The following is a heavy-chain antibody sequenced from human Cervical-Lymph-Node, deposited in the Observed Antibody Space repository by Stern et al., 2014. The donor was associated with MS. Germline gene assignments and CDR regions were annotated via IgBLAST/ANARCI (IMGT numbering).Heavy chain of an antibody. D-gene: IGHD3-16*01. CDR2: IYYSGST. CDR1: GGSVSSGSYY. J-gene: IGHJ2*01. Sequence: QVQLQESGPGLVKPSETLSLTCTVSGGSVSSGSYYWSWIRQPPGKGLEWIWYIYYSGSTNYNPSLKSRVTISVDTSKNQFSLKLSSVTAADTAVYYCARVVQGEDSPMRSHNWYFDLWGRGTLVTVSS. V-gene: IGHV4-61*01. CDR3: ARVVQGEDSPMRSHNWYFDL.